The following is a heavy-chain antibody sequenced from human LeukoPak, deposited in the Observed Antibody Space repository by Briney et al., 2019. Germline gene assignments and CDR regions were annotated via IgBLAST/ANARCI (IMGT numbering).Heavy chain of an antibody. CDR2: ISSNGGST. D-gene: IGHD1-26*01. J-gene: IGHJ6*03. CDR3: ARDGDGGSFSYYYYYMDV. Sequence: GGSLRLSCAASGFTVSSNYMSWVRQAPGKGLEYVSAISSNGGSTYYANSVKGRFTISRDNSKNTLYLQMGSLRAEDMAVYYCARDGDGGSFSYYYYYMDVWGKGTTVTVSS. CDR1: GFTVSSNY. V-gene: IGHV3-64*01.